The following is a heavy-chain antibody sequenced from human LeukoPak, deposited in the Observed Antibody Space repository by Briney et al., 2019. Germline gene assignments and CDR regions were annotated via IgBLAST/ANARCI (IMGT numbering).Heavy chain of an antibody. CDR1: GFTFSDYE. V-gene: IGHV3-48*03. D-gene: IGHD5-24*01. CDR3: ARDRRDAYSQNFDY. Sequence: GGSLRLSCAASGFTFSDYEMNGVRQAPGKGLEWVSCIGSSDTTIYYADSVKGRFTISRDNAKNSLYLQMNSLRAEDTAVYYCARDRRDAYSQNFDYWGQGTLVTVSS. J-gene: IGHJ4*02. CDR2: IGSSDTTI.